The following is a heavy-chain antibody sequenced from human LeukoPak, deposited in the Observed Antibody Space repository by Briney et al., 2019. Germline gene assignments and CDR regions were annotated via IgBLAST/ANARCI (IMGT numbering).Heavy chain of an antibody. V-gene: IGHV4-59*01. Sequence: SETLSLTCTVSGGSIRGYYWSWIRQPPGKGLEWIGYIYSSGSTNYNPSLKSRVTMSVDTSKNQFSLKVSSVTAADTAVYYCARELDNWDDVGGFDYWGQGTLVTVSS. J-gene: IGHJ4*02. CDR3: ARELDNWDDVGGFDY. CDR1: GGSIRGYY. CDR2: IYSSGST. D-gene: IGHD1-1*01.